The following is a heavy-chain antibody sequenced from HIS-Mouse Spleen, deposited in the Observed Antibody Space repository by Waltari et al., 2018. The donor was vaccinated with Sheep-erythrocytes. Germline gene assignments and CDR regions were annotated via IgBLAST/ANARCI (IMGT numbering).Heavy chain of an antibody. CDR3: ARDSVVRGVLHDFDY. V-gene: IGHV4-31*03. CDR1: GGSIISGGYY. CDR2: IYYSGSN. D-gene: IGHD3-10*01. Sequence: QVQLQESGPGLVKPSQTLSLTCTFSGGSIISGGYYWSWIRQPPGKGLEWTGYIYYSGSNYYNPSLKSRITISVDTSKNQFSLKLSSVTAADTAVYYCARDSVVRGVLHDFDYWGQGTLVTVSS. J-gene: IGHJ4*02.